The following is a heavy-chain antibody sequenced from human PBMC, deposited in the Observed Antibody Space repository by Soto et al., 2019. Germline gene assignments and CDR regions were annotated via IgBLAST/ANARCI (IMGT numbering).Heavy chain of an antibody. CDR2: ISPMFGAA. CDR3: AREVQVHTPAFVY. D-gene: IGHD3-10*01. Sequence: QVQLVQSGAEMKKPGSSVKVSCQSSGGTFNTYAMNWVRQAPGQGPEWMGDISPMFGAANYAPKFQGRVTMTADESTGTSYMPLSSLPSEDTALYFCAREVQVHTPAFVYWGQGTLVTVSS. J-gene: IGHJ4*02. V-gene: IGHV1-69*19. CDR1: GGTFNTYA.